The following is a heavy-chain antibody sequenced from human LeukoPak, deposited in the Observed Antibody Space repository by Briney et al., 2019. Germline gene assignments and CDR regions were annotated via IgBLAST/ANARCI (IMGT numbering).Heavy chain of an antibody. D-gene: IGHD5-24*01. CDR1: GGTFSSYA. CDR2: IIPILGIA. Sequence: GSSVKVSCKASGGTFSSYAISWVRQAPGQGLEWMGRIIPILGIANYAQKFQGRVTITADKSTSTAYMELSSLRSEDTAVYYCARGGRDGYNFAFDIWGQGTMVTVSS. J-gene: IGHJ3*02. V-gene: IGHV1-69*04. CDR3: ARGGRDGYNFAFDI.